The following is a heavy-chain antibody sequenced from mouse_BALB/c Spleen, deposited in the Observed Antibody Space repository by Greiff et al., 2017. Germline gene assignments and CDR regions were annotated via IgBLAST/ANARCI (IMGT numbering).Heavy chain of an antibody. J-gene: IGHJ4*01. CDR1: GYAFSSYW. CDR2: IYPGDGDT. D-gene: IGHD3-3*01. Sequence: VKLMESGAELVRPGSSVKISCKASGYAFSSYWMNWVKQRPGQGLEWIGQIYPGDGDTNYNGKFKGKATLTADKSSSTAYMQLSSLTSEDSAVYFCARGRGPYAMDYWGQGTSVTVSS. CDR3: ARGRGPYAMDY. V-gene: IGHV1-80*01.